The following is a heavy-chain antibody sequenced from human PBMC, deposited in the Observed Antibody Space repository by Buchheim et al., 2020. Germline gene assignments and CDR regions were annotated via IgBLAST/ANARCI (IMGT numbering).Heavy chain of an antibody. J-gene: IGHJ4*02. CDR3: ARAPITMIKRFKYYFDY. Sequence: EVQLLESGGGLVQPGGSLRLSCAASGITFSSYTMSWVRQAPGQGLEWVSGITDSGGSTYYADSVKGRFTISRDNSKNTLYLQMNSLRAEDTAVYYCARAPITMIKRFKYYFDYWGQGTL. CDR2: ITDSGGST. CDR1: GITFSSYT. D-gene: IGHD3-22*01. V-gene: IGHV3-23*01.